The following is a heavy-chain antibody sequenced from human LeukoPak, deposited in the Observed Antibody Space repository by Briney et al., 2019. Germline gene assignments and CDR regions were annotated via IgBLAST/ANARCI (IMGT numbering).Heavy chain of an antibody. J-gene: IGHJ4*02. CDR2: IYPSDSDT. D-gene: IGHD4-17*01. CDR3: ARGTTVSRKYFFDY. V-gene: IGHV5-51*01. CDR1: GYSFTNYW. Sequence: GESLKISCKGSGYSFTNYWISWVRQMPGKGLEWMGIIYPSDSDTRYSPSFQGQVTISADKSISTAYLQWSSLKASDTAMYYCARGTTVSRKYFFDYWGQGTLVTVSS.